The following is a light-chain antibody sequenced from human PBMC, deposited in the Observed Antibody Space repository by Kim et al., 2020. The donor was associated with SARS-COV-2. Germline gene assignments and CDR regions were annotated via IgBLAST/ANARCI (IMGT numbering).Light chain of an antibody. CDR2: RNN. CDR1: SSNIGSNY. CDR3: AAWDDSLSGWV. Sequence: ELTQPPSASGTPGQRVTISCSGSSSNIGSNYVYWYQQLPGTAPKLLIYRNNQRPSGVPDRFSGSKSDTSASLAISGLRSEDEADYYCAAWDDSLSGWVFRRGTQLTVL. V-gene: IGLV1-47*01. J-gene: IGLJ3*02.